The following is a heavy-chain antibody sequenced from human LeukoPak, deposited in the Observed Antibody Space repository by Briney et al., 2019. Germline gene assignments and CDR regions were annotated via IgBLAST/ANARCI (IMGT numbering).Heavy chain of an antibody. Sequence: ASVKVSCKASGYTFTGYYMHWVRQAPGQGLEWMGWINPNSGGTNYAQKFQGRVTMTRDTSISTAYMELSRLRSDDKAVYYCARDWGVGVLRYFDWPSGYWGQGTLVTVSS. CDR3: ARDWGVGVLRYFDWPSGY. V-gene: IGHV1-2*02. CDR2: INPNSGGT. J-gene: IGHJ4*02. D-gene: IGHD3-9*01. CDR1: GYTFTGYY.